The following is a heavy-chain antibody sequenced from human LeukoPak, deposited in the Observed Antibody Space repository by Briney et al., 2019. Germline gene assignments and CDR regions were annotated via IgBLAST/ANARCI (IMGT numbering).Heavy chain of an antibody. V-gene: IGHV3-23*01. CDR1: GFTFSNLA. CDR3: AKVGVGWVAFQY. CDR2: ISDSGGGT. D-gene: IGHD3-16*01. Sequence: GGSLRLSCAASGFTFSNLAMSWVRQAPGMGLQWVSAISDSGGGTFYADSVKGRFTISRDNSKNTLYLQMNSLRAEDTAVYYCAKVGVGWVAFQYWGQGTLVTVSS. J-gene: IGHJ4*02.